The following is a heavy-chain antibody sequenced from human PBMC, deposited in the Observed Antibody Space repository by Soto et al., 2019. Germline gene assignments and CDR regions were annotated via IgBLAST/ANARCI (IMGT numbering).Heavy chain of an antibody. D-gene: IGHD6-13*01. CDR2: IWYDGTNK. CDR3: ARGASSSRYYYGMDV. V-gene: IGHV3-33*01. J-gene: IGHJ6*02. CDR1: GFRFSTYG. Sequence: PGGSLRLSCGASGFRFSTYGMHWVRQAPGKGLEWVAVIWYDGTNKKYADSVKGRFTISRDNSKSTLYLQMNTLRAEDTAVYYCARGASSSRYYYGMDVWGQGTTVTVSS.